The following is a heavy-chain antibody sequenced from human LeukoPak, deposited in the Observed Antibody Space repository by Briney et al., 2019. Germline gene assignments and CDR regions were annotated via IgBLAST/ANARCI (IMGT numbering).Heavy chain of an antibody. Sequence: ASVKVSCKASGYTFTGYYMHWVRQAPGQGLEWMGWINPNSGGTNYAQKSQGRVTMTRDTSISTAYMELSRLRSDDTAVYYCARGALKLLWFREPSFCYFDYWGQGTLVTVSS. CDR3: ARGALKLLWFREPSFCYFDY. J-gene: IGHJ4*02. D-gene: IGHD3-10*01. V-gene: IGHV1-2*02. CDR1: GYTFTGYY. CDR2: INPNSGGT.